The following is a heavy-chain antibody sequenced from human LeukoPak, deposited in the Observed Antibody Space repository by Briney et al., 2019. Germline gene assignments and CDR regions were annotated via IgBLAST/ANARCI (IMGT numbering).Heavy chain of an antibody. CDR2: ISGSGGST. CDR3: PKTGYNSSWFLFDY. Sequence: PGGSLRLSCAASGFTFSSYAMSWVRQAPGKGLEWVSAISGSGGSTYYADSVKGRFTISRDNSKNTLYLQMNSLRAEDTAVYYCPKTGYNSSWFLFDYWGQGTLVTVSS. V-gene: IGHV3-23*01. CDR1: GFTFSSYA. J-gene: IGHJ4*02. D-gene: IGHD6-13*01.